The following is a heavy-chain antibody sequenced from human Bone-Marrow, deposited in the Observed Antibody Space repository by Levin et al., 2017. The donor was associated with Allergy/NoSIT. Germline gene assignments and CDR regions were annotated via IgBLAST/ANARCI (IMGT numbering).Heavy chain of an antibody. D-gene: IGHD6-19*01. Sequence: QTGGSLRLSCVGSGFTSNTYDMNWVRQAPGKGLEWVALISYDGHTEFYSDSVRGRFTISRDSSKNTVDLQMHSLRTEDTAIYYCAGAAYSSGWDGVNWFDPWGQGTLVTVSS. CDR2: ISYDGHTE. CDR3: AGAAYSSGWDGVNWFDP. J-gene: IGHJ5*02. V-gene: IGHV3-30*03. CDR1: GFTSNTYD.